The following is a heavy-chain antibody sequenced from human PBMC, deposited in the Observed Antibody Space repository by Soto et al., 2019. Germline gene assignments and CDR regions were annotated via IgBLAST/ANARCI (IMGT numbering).Heavy chain of an antibody. CDR2: IYYSGTT. CDR3: AIDWSGYGHFDY. J-gene: IGHJ4*02. D-gene: IGHD5-12*01. CDR1: GGSISSGGPY. V-gene: IGHV4-31*03. Sequence: SETLSLTCTVSGGSISSGGPYWSWIRQNPGKGLEWIGYIYYSGTTYYNPSLRSRLTMSVDTSKNQFSLKLGSVSAADTAVYYCAIDWSGYGHFDYWGKGTLVTVSS.